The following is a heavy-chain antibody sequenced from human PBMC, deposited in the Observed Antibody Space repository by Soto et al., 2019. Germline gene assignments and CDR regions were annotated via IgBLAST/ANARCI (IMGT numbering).Heavy chain of an antibody. Sequence: ASVKVSCKTSGFTFTTYYLHWVRQAPGQGLEWMGTISPSGDSTSYAQKFQGRVTMTRDTSTSTVYMDLSSLRSDDTAMYYCARDWELGYWGQGTLVTVSS. V-gene: IGHV1-46*01. CDR2: ISPSGDST. J-gene: IGHJ4*02. CDR3: ARDWELGY. CDR1: GFTFTTYY. D-gene: IGHD1-26*01.